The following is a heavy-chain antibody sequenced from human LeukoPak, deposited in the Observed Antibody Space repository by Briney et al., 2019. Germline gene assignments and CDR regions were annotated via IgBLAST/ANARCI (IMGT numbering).Heavy chain of an antibody. CDR2: ITASDANT. CDR1: GFTFSNYA. J-gene: IGHJ3*02. Sequence: PGGSLRLSCAASGFTFSNYAMSWVRQAPGKGLQWVSGITASDANTHYADSVKGRFTISRDNSKNTLHLQINSLRAEDTAVYYCAKIWGDPTGSFDIWGQGTMVTVSS. V-gene: IGHV3-23*01. CDR3: AKIWGDPTGSFDI. D-gene: IGHD3-16*01.